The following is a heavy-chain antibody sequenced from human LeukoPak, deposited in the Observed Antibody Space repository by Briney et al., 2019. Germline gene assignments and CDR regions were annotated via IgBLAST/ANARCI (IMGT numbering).Heavy chain of an antibody. CDR2: IYYSGST. CDR3: AREAQHSSGWYDY. Sequence: SETLSLTCTVSGGSISGYYWTWIRQPPGKGLEWIGYIYYSGSTNYNPSLKSRVTISVDTSKNQFSLKLSSVIAADTAVYYCAREAQHSSGWYDYWGQGTLVTVSS. CDR1: GGSISGYY. D-gene: IGHD6-19*01. V-gene: IGHV4-59*01. J-gene: IGHJ4*02.